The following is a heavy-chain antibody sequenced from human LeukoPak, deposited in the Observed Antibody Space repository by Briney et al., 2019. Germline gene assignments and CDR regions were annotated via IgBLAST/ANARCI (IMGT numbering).Heavy chain of an antibody. CDR3: ARSYYDSSGYHY. Sequence: GASVKVSCKASGGTFSSYALCWVRQAPGQGLEWMGGIIPIFGTANYAQKFQGRVTITADESTSTAYMELSSLRSEDTAVYSWARSYYDSSGYHYCGQGALVTVSS. J-gene: IGHJ4*02. V-gene: IGHV1-69*13. D-gene: IGHD3-22*01. CDR1: GGTFSSYA. CDR2: IIPIFGTA.